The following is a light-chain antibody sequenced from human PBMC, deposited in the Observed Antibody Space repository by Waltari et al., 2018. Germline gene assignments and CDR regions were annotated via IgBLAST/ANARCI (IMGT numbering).Light chain of an antibody. CDR2: GTS. J-gene: IGKJ1*01. CDR1: QSISSSY. Sequence: EIVLTQSPGTLSLSPGERATLSCRASQSISSSYLAWYQQKPGQAPRLLIYGTSSMATDIPDMFSGSGSGTDFTLTISSLEPQDFAVYYCQQYGFSRRTFGQGTKVEIK. CDR3: QQYGFSRRT. V-gene: IGKV3-20*01.